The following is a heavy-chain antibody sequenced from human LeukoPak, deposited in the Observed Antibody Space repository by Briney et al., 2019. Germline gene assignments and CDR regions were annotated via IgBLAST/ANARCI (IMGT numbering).Heavy chain of an antibody. V-gene: IGHV3-73*01. CDR1: GFTFSGSA. Sequence: SGGSLRLSCAASGFTFSGSAMHWVRQASGKGLEWVGRIRSKANNYATAYAASVKGRFTISRDDSKNTAYLQMNSLKTEDTAVYYCTRPAGGYCSSTSCPGVDYWGQGTLVTVSS. CDR2: IRSKANNYAT. CDR3: TRPAGGYCSSTSCPGVDY. D-gene: IGHD2-2*01. J-gene: IGHJ4*02.